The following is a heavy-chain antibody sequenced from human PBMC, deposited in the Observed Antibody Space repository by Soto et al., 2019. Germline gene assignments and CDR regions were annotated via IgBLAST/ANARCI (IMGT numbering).Heavy chain of an antibody. CDR3: ARELVLRGYYSSGYKPYDFDD. J-gene: IGHJ4*02. CDR1: GGTFSSYA. V-gene: IGHV1-69*13. D-gene: IGHD3-22*01. CDR2: IIPIFGTA. Sequence: SVKVSCKASGGTFSSYAISWVRQAPGQGIEWMGGIIPIFGTANYAQKFQGRVTITADESTSTAYMELSSLRSEDTAVYYCARELVLRGYYSSGYKPYDFDDWAQGTLVTSSS.